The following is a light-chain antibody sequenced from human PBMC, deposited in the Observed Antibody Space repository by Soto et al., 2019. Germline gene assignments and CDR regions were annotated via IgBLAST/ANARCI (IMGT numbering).Light chain of an antibody. CDR1: QSVSSSY. J-gene: IGKJ1*01. CDR3: QQYGSSPVT. V-gene: IGKV3-20*01. Sequence: EIVLTQSPGTLSLSPGERATLSCRASQSVSSSYLAWYQQKPGQAPRLLIYGASSRATGIPDRFSGSGSETEFTLTISRLEPEDFAVYYCQQYGSSPVTFGQGTKVEIK. CDR2: GAS.